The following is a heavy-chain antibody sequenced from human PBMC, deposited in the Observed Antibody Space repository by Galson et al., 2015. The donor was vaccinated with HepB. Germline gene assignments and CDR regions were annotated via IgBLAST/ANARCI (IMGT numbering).Heavy chain of an antibody. J-gene: IGHJ4*02. CDR2: IRGSGGST. CDR1: GFTFSSYA. CDR3: AKVGSLMVYAPNFDY. V-gene: IGHV3-23*01. Sequence: SLRLSCAASGFTFSSYAMSWVRQAPGKGLECVTAIRGSGGSTYYADSVKVRFTISRDNSKNTLYLQMNSLRAEDTAVSYCAKVGSLMVYAPNFDYWGQGTLVTVSS. D-gene: IGHD2-8*01.